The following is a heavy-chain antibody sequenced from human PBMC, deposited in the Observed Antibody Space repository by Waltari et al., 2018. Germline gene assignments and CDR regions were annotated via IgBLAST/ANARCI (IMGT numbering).Heavy chain of an antibody. CDR1: GFTFDDYA. CDR3: AKEAAAGTPHDAFDI. D-gene: IGHD6-13*01. V-gene: IGHV3-9*01. Sequence: EVQLVESGGGLVQPGRSLRLSCAASGFTFDDYAMHWVRQAPGKGLEWVSGMSGNTGSKGYADSVKGRVTISRDNAKNSLYRQMNSLRAEDTALYYCAKEAAAGTPHDAFDIWGQGTMVTVSS. CDR2: MSGNTGSK. J-gene: IGHJ3*02.